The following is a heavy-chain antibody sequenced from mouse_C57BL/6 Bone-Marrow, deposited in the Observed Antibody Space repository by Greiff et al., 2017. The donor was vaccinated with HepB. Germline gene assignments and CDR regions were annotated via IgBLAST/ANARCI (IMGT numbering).Heavy chain of an antibody. CDR1: GYTFTSYG. V-gene: IGHV1-81*01. D-gene: IGHD2-5*01. CDR2: SYPRSGNT. Sequence: QVQLQQSGAELARPGASVKLSCKASGYTFTSYGISWVKQRTGQGLEWIGESYPRSGNTYYNEKFKGKATLTADKSSSTAYMKLRSLTSEDSAVYFCARMDYSNLYAMDYWGQGTSVTVSS. CDR3: ARMDYSNLYAMDY. J-gene: IGHJ4*01.